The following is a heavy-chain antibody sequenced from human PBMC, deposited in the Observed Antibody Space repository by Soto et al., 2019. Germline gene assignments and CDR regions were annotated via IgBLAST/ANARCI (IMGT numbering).Heavy chain of an antibody. Sequence: QVQLQQWGAGLLKPSETLSLTCAVYGGSFSDYFWSWIRQSPGKGLEWIGEINHSGTTYYNPSLESRVTMSLDRSKKQFSLQLTSVTAAATAVYYCARVSRGYYDHWGQGTVVTVSS. D-gene: IGHD1-26*01. V-gene: IGHV4-34*02. CDR3: ARVSRGYYDH. CDR1: GGSFSDYF. J-gene: IGHJ4*02. CDR2: INHSGTT.